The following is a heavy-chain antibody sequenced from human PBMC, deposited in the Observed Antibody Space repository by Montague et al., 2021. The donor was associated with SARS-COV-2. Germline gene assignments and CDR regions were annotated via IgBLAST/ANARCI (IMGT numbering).Heavy chain of an antibody. CDR1: GFTFSSYS. D-gene: IGHD6-6*01. CDR3: AKGLVLRAARPVALDV. Sequence: SLRLSCAASGFTFSSYSVNWVRQAPGKGLEWISYISSSANIIYYADSVKGRFTISRDNARNSLYLQMNSLRVDDTAVYYCAKGLVLRAARPVALDVWGQGTVVTVSS. V-gene: IGHV3-48*03. J-gene: IGHJ3*01. CDR2: ISSSANII.